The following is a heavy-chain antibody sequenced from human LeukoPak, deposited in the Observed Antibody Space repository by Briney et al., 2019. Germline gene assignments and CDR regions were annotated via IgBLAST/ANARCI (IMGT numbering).Heavy chain of an antibody. Sequence: GGSLRLSCAASGFTFSSYAMHWVRQAPGKGLEWVAVISSDGSNKYSADSVKGRFTISRDNAKNSLSLQMNNLRVEDTAVYYCARAGSHWHYVYWGQGTVVTVSS. V-gene: IGHV3-30-3*01. CDR2: ISSDGSNK. J-gene: IGHJ4*02. D-gene: IGHD3-10*01. CDR3: ARAGSHWHYVY. CDR1: GFTFSSYA.